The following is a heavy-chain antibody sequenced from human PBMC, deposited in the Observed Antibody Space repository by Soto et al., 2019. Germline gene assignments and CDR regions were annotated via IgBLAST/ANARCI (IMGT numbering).Heavy chain of an antibody. CDR1: GYTFTGYY. CDR2: INPNSGGT. J-gene: IGHJ5*02. D-gene: IGHD3-3*01. Sequence: ASVKVSCKASGYTFTGYYMHWVRQAPGQGLEWMGWINPNSGGTNYAQKFQGWVTMTRDTSISTAYMELSRLRSDDTAVYYCARDTRYYDFWSGYYSPWFDPWGQGTLVTVSS. V-gene: IGHV1-2*04. CDR3: ARDTRYYDFWSGYYSPWFDP.